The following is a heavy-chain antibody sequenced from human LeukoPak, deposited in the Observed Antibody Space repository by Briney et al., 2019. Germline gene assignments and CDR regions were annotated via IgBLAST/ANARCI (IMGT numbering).Heavy chain of an antibody. Sequence: GGSLRLSCAASGFTFTDYAMGWVRQAPGQGLEWASTISASGSTTYYADSVRGRFTISRDNSKNTLSLQMSSLRAEDTAVYNSGFDYWGQGTLVAVSS. CDR1: GFTFTDYA. CDR2: ISASGSTT. V-gene: IGHV3-23*01. CDR3: GFDY. J-gene: IGHJ4*02.